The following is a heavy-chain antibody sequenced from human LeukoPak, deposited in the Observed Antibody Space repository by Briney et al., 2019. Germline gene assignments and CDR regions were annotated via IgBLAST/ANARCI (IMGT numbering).Heavy chain of an antibody. CDR2: IYYSGST. CDR1: GVSISSGGYY. CDR3: ARYAPPRVVYGDYAPPYFDY. J-gene: IGHJ4*02. D-gene: IGHD4-17*01. V-gene: IGHV4-61*08. Sequence: TTSETLSLTCTVSGVSISSGGYYWSWIRQPLGKGLEWIGYIYYSGSTNYNPSLKSRVTISVDTSKNQFSLKLSSVTAADTAVCYCARYAPPRVVYGDYAPPYFDYWGQGTLVTVSS.